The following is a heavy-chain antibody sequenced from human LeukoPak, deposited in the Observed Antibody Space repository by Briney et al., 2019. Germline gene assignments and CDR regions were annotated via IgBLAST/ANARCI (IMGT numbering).Heavy chain of an antibody. D-gene: IGHD3-22*01. V-gene: IGHV4-59*01. J-gene: IGHJ4*02. CDR2: IYYSGST. Sequence: SETLSLTCTVSGGSISSYYWSWIRQPPGKGQEWIGYIYYSGSTNYNPSLKSRVTISVDTSKNQFSLKLSSVTAADTAVYYCASYSHYYDSSGYFDYWGQGTLVTVSS. CDR3: ASYSHYYDSSGYFDY. CDR1: GGSISSYY.